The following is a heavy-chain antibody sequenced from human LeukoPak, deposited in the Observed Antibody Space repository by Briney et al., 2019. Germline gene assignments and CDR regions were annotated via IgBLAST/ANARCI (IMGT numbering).Heavy chain of an antibody. D-gene: IGHD2-2*01. CDR1: GGSISSSSYY. CDR2: IYYSGST. Sequence: SETLSLTCIVSGGSISSSSYYWGWIRQPPGEGLEWIGSIYYSGSTYYNPSLKSRVTISVDTSKNQFSLKLSSVTAADTAVYYCARAPLVPAARYYFDYWGQGTLVTVSS. V-gene: IGHV4-39*01. J-gene: IGHJ4*02. CDR3: ARAPLVPAARYYFDY.